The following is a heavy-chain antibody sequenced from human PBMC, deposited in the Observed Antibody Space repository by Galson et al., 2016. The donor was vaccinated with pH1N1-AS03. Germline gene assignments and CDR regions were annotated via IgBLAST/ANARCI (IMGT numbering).Heavy chain of an antibody. CDR3: ARESTGTEHIVVVTGRYGYYYMDV. V-gene: IGHV3-7*03. Sequence: SLRLSCAASGFTFKSYWMSWVRQAPGKGLEWVASINQDENEKYCVDSVKGRFTISRDNAKNSLYLEMNSLRAEDTALYYCARESTGTEHIVVVTGRYGYYYMDVWGKGTTVTVSS. D-gene: IGHD2-21*02. CDR1: GFTFKSYW. J-gene: IGHJ6*03. CDR2: INQDENEK.